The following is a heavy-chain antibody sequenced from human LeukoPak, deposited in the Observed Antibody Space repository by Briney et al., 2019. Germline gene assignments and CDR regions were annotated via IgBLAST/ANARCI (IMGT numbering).Heavy chain of an antibody. CDR3: AKDETGTFDY. CDR2: ISYDGSNK. V-gene: IGHV3-30-3*01. CDR1: GFTFSSYA. Sequence: GGSLRLSCAASGFTFSSYAMHWVRQAPGKGLEWVAVISYDGSNKYYVDSVKGRFTISRDNSKNTLYLQMNSLRAEDTAVYYCAKDETGTFDYWGQGTLVTVSS. D-gene: IGHD3/OR15-3a*01. J-gene: IGHJ4*02.